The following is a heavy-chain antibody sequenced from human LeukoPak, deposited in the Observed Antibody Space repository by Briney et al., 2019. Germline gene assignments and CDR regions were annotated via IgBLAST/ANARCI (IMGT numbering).Heavy chain of an antibody. V-gene: IGHV3-21*04. J-gene: IGHJ4*02. Sequence: GGSLRLSCAASGFTFSSYSMNWVRQAPGKGLEWGSSISSSSSYIYYADSVKGRFTISRDSSKNTLFLQMNRLRPEDAAVYYCAKAPVTTCRGAYCYPFDYWGQGTLVTVSS. CDR3: AKAPVTTCRGAYCYPFDY. D-gene: IGHD2-21*01. CDR2: ISSSSSYI. CDR1: GFTFSSYS.